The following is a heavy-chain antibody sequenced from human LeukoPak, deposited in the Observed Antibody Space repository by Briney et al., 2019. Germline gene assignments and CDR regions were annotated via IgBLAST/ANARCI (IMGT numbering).Heavy chain of an antibody. Sequence: SVKVSCKAFGGTFSSYAISWVRQAPGQGLEWMGRIIPILGIANYAQKFQGRVTITAGKSTSTAYMELSSLRSEDTAVYYCARGSSSWYYFDYWGQGTLVTVSS. J-gene: IGHJ4*02. D-gene: IGHD6-13*01. CDR3: ARGSSSWYYFDY. V-gene: IGHV1-69*04. CDR2: IIPILGIA. CDR1: GGTFSSYA.